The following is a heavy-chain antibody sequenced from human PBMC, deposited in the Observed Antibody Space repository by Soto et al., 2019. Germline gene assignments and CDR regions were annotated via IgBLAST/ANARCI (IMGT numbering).Heavy chain of an antibody. D-gene: IGHD1-1*01. Sequence: GGSLRLSCAASGFTLSNYWMCWVRQAPGKGLEWVANIKQDGTEKYYVDSVTGRFTISRDNAKNSLYLQLNSLRVEDTAVYHCARSGVVGTRLQYIDLWGRGTLVTVSS. J-gene: IGHJ2*01. CDR3: ARSGVVGTRLQYIDL. CDR1: GFTLSNYW. CDR2: IKQDGTEK. V-gene: IGHV3-7*01.